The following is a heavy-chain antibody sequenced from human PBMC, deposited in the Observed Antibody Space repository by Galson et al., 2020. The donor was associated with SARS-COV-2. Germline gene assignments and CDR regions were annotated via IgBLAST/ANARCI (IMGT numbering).Heavy chain of an antibody. D-gene: IGHD4-17*01. V-gene: IGHV3-66*01. CDR3: ARGFPFQDYGDPIGFDY. Sequence: QAGGSLRLSCAASGFTVSSNYMSWVRQAPGKGLEWVSVIYSGGSTYYADSVKGRFTISRDNSKNTLYLQMNSLRAEDTAVYYCARGFPFQDYGDPIGFDYWCQGTLVTVSS. CDR2: IYSGGST. J-gene: IGHJ4*02. CDR1: GFTVSSNY.